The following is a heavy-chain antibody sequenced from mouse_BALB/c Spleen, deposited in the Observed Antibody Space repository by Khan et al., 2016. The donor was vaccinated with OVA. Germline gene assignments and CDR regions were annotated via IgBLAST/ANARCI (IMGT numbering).Heavy chain of an antibody. CDR2: ISTYYGDA. CDR3: SGRGEANGFAY. D-gene: IGHD6-1*01. CDR1: GYTFTDFT. V-gene: IGHV1S137*01. J-gene: IGHJ3*01. Sequence: QVQLKESGAELVRPGVSVKISCKGSGYTFTDFTLHWVKQSHAMSLEWIGVISTYYGDATYNQRFKDKATMTVDKSSSTAYMELARLTSKDSAICYCSGRGEANGFAYWGQGTLVTVSA.